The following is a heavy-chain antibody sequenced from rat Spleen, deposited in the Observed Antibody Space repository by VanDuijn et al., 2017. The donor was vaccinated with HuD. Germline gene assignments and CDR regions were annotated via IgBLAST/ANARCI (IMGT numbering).Heavy chain of an antibody. Sequence: EVQLVESGGGLVQPGRSLKLSCVASGFTFSSFPMAWVRQAPTKGLEWVATIDYDGDSTYYRDSVKGRFIISRDNAKSSLYLQMDSLRSEDTATYYCTRDRILRSTGFDYWGQGVMVTVSS. D-gene: IGHD1-6*01. CDR2: IDYDGDST. J-gene: IGHJ2*01. CDR1: GFTFSSFP. CDR3: TRDRILRSTGFDY. V-gene: IGHV5-20*01.